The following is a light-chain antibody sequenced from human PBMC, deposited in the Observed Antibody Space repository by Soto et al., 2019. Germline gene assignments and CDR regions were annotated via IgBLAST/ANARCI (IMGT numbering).Light chain of an antibody. J-gene: IGKJ4*01. CDR1: QGISNY. Sequence: DIQMTQSPSSLSASVGDIVTITCRASQGISNYLAWYQQKPGKVPKLLIYAASTLQSGVPSRFSGSGSGTDFTLTISGLQPEDVASYYCQKYNSAPFFGGGTKVEIK. V-gene: IGKV1-27*01. CDR2: AAS. CDR3: QKYNSAPF.